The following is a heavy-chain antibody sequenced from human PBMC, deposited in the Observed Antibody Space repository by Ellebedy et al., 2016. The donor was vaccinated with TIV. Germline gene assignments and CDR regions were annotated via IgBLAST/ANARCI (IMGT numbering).Heavy chain of an antibody. CDR3: TAGRLNYYGSGRPLDS. J-gene: IGHJ4*02. Sequence: GESLKISCAASGFTSSDAWMNWVRQAPGKGLEWVGRIKSRAYGGTTDYAAPLQGRFTISRDDSKNTLYLQMNSLKTEDTAVYYCTAGRLNYYGSGRPLDSWGQGTLVTVSS. D-gene: IGHD3-10*01. V-gene: IGHV3-15*01. CDR1: GFTSSDAW. CDR2: IKSRAYGGTT.